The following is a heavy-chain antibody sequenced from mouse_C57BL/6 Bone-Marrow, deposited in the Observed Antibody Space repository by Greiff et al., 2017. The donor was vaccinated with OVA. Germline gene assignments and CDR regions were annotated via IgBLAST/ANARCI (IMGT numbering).Heavy chain of an antibody. V-gene: IGHV1-55*01. CDR1: GYTFTSYW. Sequence: VQLQQSGDELVKPGASVKMSCKASGYTFTSYWITWVKQRPGQGLEWIGDIYPGSGSTNYNEKFKSKATLTVDTSSSTAYMQLSSLTSEDSAVYYCARGLLRNDWGQGTTLTVSS. D-gene: IGHD1-1*01. CDR3: ARGLLRND. J-gene: IGHJ2*01. CDR2: IYPGSGST.